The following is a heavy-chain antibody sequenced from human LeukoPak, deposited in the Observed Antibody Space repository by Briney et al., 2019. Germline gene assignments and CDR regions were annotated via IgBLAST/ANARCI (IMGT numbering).Heavy chain of an antibody. D-gene: IGHD3-10*01. CDR1: GFTFSTYA. Sequence: PGRSLRLSCAASGFTFSTYAMSWVRQAPGKGLEWVSAISGSGDSTFYVDSVKGRFTISRDNSKNTLYLQMDSLRAEDTAIYYCAKDTITMIRGVIRAFEYWGQGTLVTVAS. V-gene: IGHV3-23*01. CDR3: AKDTITMIRGVIRAFEY. J-gene: IGHJ4*02. CDR2: ISGSGDST.